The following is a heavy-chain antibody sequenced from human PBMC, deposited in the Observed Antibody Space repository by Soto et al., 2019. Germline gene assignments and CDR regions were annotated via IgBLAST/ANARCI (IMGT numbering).Heavy chain of an antibody. J-gene: IGHJ6*02. Sequence: QEELVQSGAEVKKPGSSVNVSCKASGGTFASYSITWVRQAPGQRPEWMGEIIPLLRTVNYAQKFQDRVTITGDRSTSTVYMALSSRRSDDTAVYYCARDPVDLFGYMDVWGQGTTVTVSS. CDR2: IIPLLRTV. CDR1: GGTFASYS. D-gene: IGHD6-25*01. V-gene: IGHV1-69*06. CDR3: ARDPVDLFGYMDV.